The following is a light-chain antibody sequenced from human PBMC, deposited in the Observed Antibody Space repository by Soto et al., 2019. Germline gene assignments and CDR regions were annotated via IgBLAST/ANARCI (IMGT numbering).Light chain of an antibody. CDR3: LQYHSFPRT. CDR2: AAS. J-gene: IGKJ1*01. Sequence: DIQMTQSPSSLSASVGDRVTITCRASQGIRNDVGWYQQRPGNAPKRLIYAASTLQSGVPSRFSGSGFGTEFTLTISGLQAEDSATYYCLQYHSFPRTFGRGTNVEVK. V-gene: IGKV1-17*01. CDR1: QGIRND.